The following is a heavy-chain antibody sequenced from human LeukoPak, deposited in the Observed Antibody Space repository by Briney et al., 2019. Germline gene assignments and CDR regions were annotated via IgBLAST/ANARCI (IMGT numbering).Heavy chain of an antibody. CDR3: ASGYSSSWTLPGVPVYAEYFQH. CDR2: INHSGST. V-gene: IGHV4-34*01. D-gene: IGHD6-13*01. Sequence: NASETLSLTCAVYGGSFSGYYWSWIRQPPGKGLEWIGEINHSGSTNYNPSLKSRVTISVDTSKNQFSPKLSSVTAADTAVYYCASGYSSSWTLPGVPVYAEYFQHWGQGTLVTVSS. CDR1: GGSFSGYY. J-gene: IGHJ1*01.